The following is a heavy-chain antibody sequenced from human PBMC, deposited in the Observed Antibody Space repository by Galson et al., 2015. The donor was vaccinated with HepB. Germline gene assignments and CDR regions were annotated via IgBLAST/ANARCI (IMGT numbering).Heavy chain of an antibody. J-gene: IGHJ4*01. CDR2: IYPGDSDT. CDR1: GYSFTSYW. D-gene: IGHD3-22*01. V-gene: IGHV5-51*01. Sequence: QSGAEVKKPGESLKISCKGSGYSFTSYWIGWVRQMPGKGLEWMGIIYPGDSDTRYSPSFQGQVTISADKSISTAYLQWSSLKASDTAMYYCARRAYYYDSNGYSFVYWGQGTLVTVSS. CDR3: ARRAYYYDSNGYSFVY.